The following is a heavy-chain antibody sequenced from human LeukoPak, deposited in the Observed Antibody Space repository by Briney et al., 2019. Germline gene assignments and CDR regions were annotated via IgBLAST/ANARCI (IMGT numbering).Heavy chain of an antibody. CDR3: ARPLWFGDPKGAFDI. CDR1: GYTFTGYY. D-gene: IGHD3-10*01. J-gene: IGHJ3*02. Sequence: ASVKVSCKASGYTFTGYYMHWVRQARGQGLEWMGWINPNSGGTNYAQKFQGRVTMTRDTSISTAYMELSRLRSDDTAVYYCARPLWFGDPKGAFDIWGQGTMVTVSS. V-gene: IGHV1-2*02. CDR2: INPNSGGT.